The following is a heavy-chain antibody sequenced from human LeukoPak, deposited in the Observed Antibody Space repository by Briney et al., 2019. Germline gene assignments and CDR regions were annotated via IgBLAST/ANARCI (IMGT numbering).Heavy chain of an antibody. CDR2: SSANSGYT. CDR1: GYTFSSCS. D-gene: IGHD3-10*01. Sequence: ASVTLSCTASGYTFSSCSNNWVRQGQPQGQEWMGWSSANSGYTNYAQNLQGRPTITTDTSTSTAYMELRSLRSDDTAMYYCTRDHDHEEVRGIFIPYFDHWGQGTLVTVSS. CDR3: TRDHDHEEVRGIFIPYFDH. V-gene: IGHV1-18*01. J-gene: IGHJ4*02.